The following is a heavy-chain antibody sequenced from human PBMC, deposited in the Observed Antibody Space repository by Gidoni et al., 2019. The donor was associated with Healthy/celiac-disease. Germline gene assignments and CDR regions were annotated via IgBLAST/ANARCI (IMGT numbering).Heavy chain of an antibody. J-gene: IGHJ4*02. D-gene: IGHD6-19*01. CDR1: GRPIRSSSYY. CDR2: IYYSGST. V-gene: IGHV4-39*01. Sequence: QLQLQESGPGLVKPSETLSLTCTVSGRPIRSSSYYWGWIRQPPGKGLEWIGSIYYSGSTHYNPSLKSRVTISVDTSKNQFSLKLSSVTAADTAVYYCARHGEGWLVRGPFDYWGQGTLVTVSS. CDR3: ARHGEGWLVRGPFDY.